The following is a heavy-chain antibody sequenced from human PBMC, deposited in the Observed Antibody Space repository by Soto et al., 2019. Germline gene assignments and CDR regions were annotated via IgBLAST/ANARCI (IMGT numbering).Heavy chain of an antibody. CDR2: ISYGGGTT. Sequence: GALRLSCVGPGLTFSNYAMSWVHQAQGKGLEWVSAISYGGGTTYYADSVKGRFTISRDNSKNTLYLQMNSLRAEDTAVYYCAKNPGYYYDSTGYHFDYWGQGTLVTVSS. J-gene: IGHJ4*02. CDR1: GLTFSNYA. V-gene: IGHV3-23*01. D-gene: IGHD3-22*01. CDR3: AKNPGYYYDSTGYHFDY.